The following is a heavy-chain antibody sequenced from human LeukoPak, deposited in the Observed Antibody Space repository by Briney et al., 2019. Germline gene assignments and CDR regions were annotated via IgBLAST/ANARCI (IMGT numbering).Heavy chain of an antibody. Sequence: PSETLSLTCTVSGGSISSYYWSWIRQPAGKGLEWIGRIYTSGSTNYNPSLKGRVTMSVDTSKNQFSLKLSSVTAADTAVYYCARDSPIGYCSNTRCYYYYYMDVWGKGTTVTVSS. J-gene: IGHJ6*03. CDR2: IYTSGST. CDR1: GGSISSYY. V-gene: IGHV4-4*07. D-gene: IGHD2-2*01. CDR3: ARDSPIGYCSNTRCYYYYYMDV.